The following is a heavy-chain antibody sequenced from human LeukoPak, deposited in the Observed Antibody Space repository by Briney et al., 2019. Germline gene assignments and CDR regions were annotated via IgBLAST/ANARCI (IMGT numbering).Heavy chain of an antibody. CDR1: GFTFSSYA. CDR3: ARDSRYCSWYDCNAPYWTYFDY. V-gene: IGHV3-30*04. D-gene: IGHD6-13*01. CDR2: ISYDGSNK. J-gene: IGHJ4*02. Sequence: PGGSLRLSCAASGFTFSSYAMHWVRQAPGKGLECVAVISYDGSNKYYADSVKGRFTISRDNSKNTLYLQMNSLRAEDTAVYYCARDSRYCSWYDCNAPYWTYFDYWGQGTLVTVSS.